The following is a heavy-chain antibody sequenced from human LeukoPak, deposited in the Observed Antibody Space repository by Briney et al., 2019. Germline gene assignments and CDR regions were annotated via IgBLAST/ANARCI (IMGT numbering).Heavy chain of an antibody. Sequence: ASVKVSCKASGYTFNAYYMHWVRQAPGQGLEWMGWINPNSGGTNYAQKFQGRVTMTRDTSISTAYMELSRLRSDDTAVYYCARKVPSPISWRNYYMDVWGKGTTVTVSS. CDR3: ARKVPSPISWRNYYMDV. D-gene: IGHD2-15*01. CDR2: INPNSGGT. CDR1: GYTFNAYY. V-gene: IGHV1-2*02. J-gene: IGHJ6*03.